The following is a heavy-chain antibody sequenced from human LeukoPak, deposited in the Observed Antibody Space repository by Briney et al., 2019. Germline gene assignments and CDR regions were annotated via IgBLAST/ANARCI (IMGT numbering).Heavy chain of an antibody. CDR1: GFTVSGKS. D-gene: IGHD5-18*01. Sequence: GALRLSCAASGFTVSGKSMSWVRQAPGKGLVWVSRINSDGSSISYADSVKGRFTISRDNAKNTLYLQMNSLRAEDTAVYYCARVVDTHFDYWGQGTLVTVSS. CDR2: INSDGSSI. CDR3: ARVVDTHFDY. J-gene: IGHJ4*02. V-gene: IGHV3-74*01.